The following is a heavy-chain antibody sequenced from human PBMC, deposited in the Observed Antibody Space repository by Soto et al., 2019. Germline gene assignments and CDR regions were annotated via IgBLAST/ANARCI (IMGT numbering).Heavy chain of an antibody. CDR3: ANLGRDIVVVVAATSGAFDI. J-gene: IGHJ3*02. Sequence: PGGSLRLSCAASGFTFSSYAMSWVRQAPGKGLEWVSAISGSGGSTYYADSVKGRFTISRDNSKNTLYLQMNSLRAEDTAVYYFANLGRDIVVVVAATSGAFDIWGQGTMVTVSS. V-gene: IGHV3-23*01. D-gene: IGHD2-15*01. CDR1: GFTFSSYA. CDR2: ISGSGGST.